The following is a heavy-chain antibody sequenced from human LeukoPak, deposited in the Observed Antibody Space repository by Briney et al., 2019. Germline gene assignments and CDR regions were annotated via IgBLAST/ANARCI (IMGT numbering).Heavy chain of an antibody. CDR2: INPKSGGT. V-gene: IGHV1-2*02. J-gene: IGHJ4*02. D-gene: IGHD5-18*01. CDR3: ARSGMVTDFDY. CDR1: GYSFTGYY. Sequence: GASVKVSCKASGYSFTGYYMHWVRQVPGQGLEWMGWINPKSGGTNCAQKFQGRVTMTRDTSISTAYMELSRLRSDDTAVYYCARSGMVTDFDYWGQGTLVTVSS.